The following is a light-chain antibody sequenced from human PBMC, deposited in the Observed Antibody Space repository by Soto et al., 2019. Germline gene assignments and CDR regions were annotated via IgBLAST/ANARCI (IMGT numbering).Light chain of an antibody. CDR2: DTF. Sequence: EIVLTQSPGTLSLSPGESATLSCRASQSVGTNYLAWYQLKRGQAPRLLMYDTFSRATGIPDRFTGSASGAVFTLTISSLEPEDFAVYYCQLYGSSSWTFGQGTKVEIK. CDR1: QSVGTNY. CDR3: QLYGSSSWT. J-gene: IGKJ1*01. V-gene: IGKV3-20*01.